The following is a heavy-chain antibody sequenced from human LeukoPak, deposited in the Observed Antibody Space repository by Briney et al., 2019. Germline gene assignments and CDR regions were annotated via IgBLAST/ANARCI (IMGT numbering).Heavy chain of an antibody. D-gene: IGHD1-26*01. CDR3: ARDRSARAPYMDV. V-gene: IGHV3-20*04. CDR2: INWNGGST. J-gene: IGHJ6*03. CDR1: GFTFDDYG. Sequence: GGSLRLSXAASGFTFDDYGMSWVGQAPGKGLEWVSGINWNGGSTCYADSVKGRFTISRDNAKNSLYLQMNSLRAEDTALYYSARDRSARAPYMDVWGKGTTVTVSS.